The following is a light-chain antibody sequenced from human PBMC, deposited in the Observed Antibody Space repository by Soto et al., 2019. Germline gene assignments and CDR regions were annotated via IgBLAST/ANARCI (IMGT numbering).Light chain of an antibody. CDR3: KQYGSSPQT. CDR2: DAS. Sequence: AIQLTQSPSSLSASVGDRVTITCRASQVIRSALAWYQQKPGKPPKFLIYDASSLESGVPSRFSGSGSGTDFTLTITSLQPEDFAVYYCKQYGSSPQTFGQGTKVDIK. J-gene: IGKJ1*01. CDR1: QVIRSA. V-gene: IGKV1-13*02.